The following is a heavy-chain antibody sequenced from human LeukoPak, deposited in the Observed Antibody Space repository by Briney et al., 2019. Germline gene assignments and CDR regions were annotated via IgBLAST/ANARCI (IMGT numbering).Heavy chain of an antibody. J-gene: IGHJ5*02. CDR3: ARIVRITIFGVVTRAWFDP. CDR2: INHSGGT. Sequence: SETLSLTCAVYGGSFSGYYWSWIRQPPGKELEWIGEINHSGGTNYNPSLKSRVTISVDTSKNQFSLKLSSVTAADTAVYYCARIVRITIFGVVTRAWFDPWGQGTLVTVSS. CDR1: GGSFSGYY. D-gene: IGHD3-3*01. V-gene: IGHV4-34*01.